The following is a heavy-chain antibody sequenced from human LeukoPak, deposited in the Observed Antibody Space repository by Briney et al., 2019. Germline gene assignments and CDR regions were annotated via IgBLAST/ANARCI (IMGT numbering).Heavy chain of an antibody. D-gene: IGHD6-13*01. CDR3: AKVGATAGTLRIEYFQH. J-gene: IGHJ1*01. CDR1: GFTFSSYA. Sequence: GGSLRLSCAASGFTFSSYAMSWVRQAPGKGLEWVSGISGSGRSTYYADSVKGRFTISRDNSKNTLYLQMNSVRAEDTAVYFCAKVGATAGTLRIEYFQHWGQGTLVTVSS. CDR2: ISGSGRST. V-gene: IGHV3-23*01.